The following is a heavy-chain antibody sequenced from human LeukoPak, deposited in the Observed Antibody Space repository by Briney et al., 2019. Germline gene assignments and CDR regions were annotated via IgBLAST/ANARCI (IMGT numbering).Heavy chain of an antibody. CDR3: ARSTYYYYGMDV. CDR1: AGSISTYY. V-gene: IGHV4-59*08. CDR2: IYYSGST. J-gene: IGHJ6*02. Sequence: SETLSLTCTVSAGSISTYYWSWIRQPPGKGLEWVGYIYYSGSTNYNPSLKSRVTISVDTSKNQFSLNLSSVTAADTAVYYCARSTYYYYGMDVWGQGTTVTVSS.